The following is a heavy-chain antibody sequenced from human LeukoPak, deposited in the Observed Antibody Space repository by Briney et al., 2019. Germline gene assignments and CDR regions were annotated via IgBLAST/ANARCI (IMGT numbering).Heavy chain of an antibody. J-gene: IGHJ4*02. CDR3: ARVSSGWAFDY. CDR2: ISGSGAST. V-gene: IGHV3-23*01. Sequence: GGSLRLSCAASGFTFSSFAMSWVRQAPGRGLEWVSSISGSGASTYYADSVKGRFTISRDNSRNTLYLQMSSLRAEDTAVYYCARVSSGWAFDYWGQGTLVTVSS. D-gene: IGHD6-19*01. CDR1: GFTFSSFA.